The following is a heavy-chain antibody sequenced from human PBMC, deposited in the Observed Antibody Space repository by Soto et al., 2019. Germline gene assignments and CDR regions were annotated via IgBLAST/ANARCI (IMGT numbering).Heavy chain of an antibody. D-gene: IGHD2-8*02. Sequence: SETLSLTCTVSGGSINSRSYYWGWIRQSPGKGLEWIGSIYYSGSTYYNPSLKSRVAMSVDTSKNQFSLKLRSVSAADTAVYYCVRQRSPVVSQACFDDWGPGSLVTVSS. CDR1: GGSINSRSYY. J-gene: IGHJ4*02. CDR3: VRQRSPVVSQACFDD. CDR2: IYYSGST. V-gene: IGHV4-39*01.